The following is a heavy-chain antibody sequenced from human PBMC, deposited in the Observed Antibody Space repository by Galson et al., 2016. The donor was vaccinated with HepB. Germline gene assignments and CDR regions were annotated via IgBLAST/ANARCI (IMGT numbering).Heavy chain of an antibody. CDR3: AHTLCTRHPFDY. CDR2: IYWDDDK. D-gene: IGHD2-2*01. Sequence: ALVKPTQTLTLTCIFSGFSLSTTGVAVGWIRQPQGKPLEWFALIYWDDDKRYSPSLRNRLTITKDTSKNQVVPTLTNMDPVDRATYFCAHTLCTRHPFDYWGQGIPVTVSS. CDR1: GFSLSTTGVA. J-gene: IGHJ4*02. V-gene: IGHV2-5*02.